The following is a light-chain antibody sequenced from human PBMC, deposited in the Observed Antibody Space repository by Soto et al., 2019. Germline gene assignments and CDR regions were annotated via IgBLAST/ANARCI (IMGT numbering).Light chain of an antibody. CDR2: EVS. CDR3: SSYAGSNNFGV. V-gene: IGLV2-8*01. J-gene: IGLJ2*01. Sequence: QSALTQPPSASGSPGQSVTISCTGTSSDVGDYNYVSWYQHHPGKAPKLMIYEVSKRPSGVPDRFSGSKSGNMASLTVSGLQAEDEADYYCSSYAGSNNFGVFGGGTKRPS. CDR1: SSDVGDYNY.